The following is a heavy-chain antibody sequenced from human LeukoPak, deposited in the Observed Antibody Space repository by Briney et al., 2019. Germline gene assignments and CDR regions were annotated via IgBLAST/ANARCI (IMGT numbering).Heavy chain of an antibody. CDR2: IRHSGSPM. CDR1: GFTFSSYS. V-gene: IGHV3-48*01. J-gene: IGHJ4*02. D-gene: IGHD1-26*01. CDR3: AKDLGDSGPTPDSDY. Sequence: GGSLRLSCAASGFTFSSYSMNWVRQAPGKGLEWVSYIRHSGSPMYYADSVKGRFTISRDNSKNTLYLQMNSLRTEDTSVFYCAKDLGDSGPTPDSDYWGQGTLVTVSS.